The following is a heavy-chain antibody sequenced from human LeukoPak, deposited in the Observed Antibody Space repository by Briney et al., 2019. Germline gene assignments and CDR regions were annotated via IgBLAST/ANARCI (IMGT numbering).Heavy chain of an antibody. CDR2: IIPILGIA. Sequence: GASVKVSCKAFGYTFIGYYIHWVRQAPGQGLEWMGRIIPILGIANYAQKFRGRVTITADKSTSTAYMELSSLRSEDTAVYYCARRSHGPKYDYYYGMDVWGQGTTVTVSS. CDR1: GYTFIGYY. J-gene: IGHJ6*02. V-gene: IGHV1-69*02. CDR3: ARRSHGPKYDYYYGMDV.